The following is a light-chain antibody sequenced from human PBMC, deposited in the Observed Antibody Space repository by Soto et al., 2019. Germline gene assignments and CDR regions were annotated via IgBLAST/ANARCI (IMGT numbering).Light chain of an antibody. Sequence: DIQMTQSPSSVSASIGDSVTITCRASQNIGNRLAWYQQKPGRAPKLLIYDASNLEAGVPSRFRGSGSGTDFTFTISRLQPEDIATYYCQQYENLPTFGQGTRLEIK. CDR2: DAS. V-gene: IGKV1-33*01. J-gene: IGKJ5*01. CDR1: QNIGNR. CDR3: QQYENLPT.